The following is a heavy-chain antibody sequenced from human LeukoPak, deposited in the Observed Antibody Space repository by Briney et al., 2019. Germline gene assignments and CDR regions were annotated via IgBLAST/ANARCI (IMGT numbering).Heavy chain of an antibody. Sequence: RSLTLSCPVSTFTFNNYAMHWDRQAPGKGLEWVAVISYDGSNKYYADSVKGRFTISRDNSKNTLYLQMNGLRAEDTAVYFCARDQALIITDAFDIWGQGTMVTVSS. V-gene: IGHV3-30-3*01. J-gene: IGHJ3*02. D-gene: IGHD3-10*01. CDR3: ARDQALIITDAFDI. CDR2: ISYDGSNK. CDR1: TFTFNNYA.